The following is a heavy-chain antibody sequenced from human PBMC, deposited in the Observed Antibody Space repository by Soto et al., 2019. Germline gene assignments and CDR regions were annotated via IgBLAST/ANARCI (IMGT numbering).Heavy chain of an antibody. CDR3: ASYCSGGSCYGDAFDI. CDR2: MNPNSGNT. Sequence: ASVKVSCKASGYTFTDYFIHWVRQAPGQGLEWMGWMNPNSGNTGYAQKFQGRVTMTRNTSISTAYMELSSLRSEDTAVYYCASYCSGGSCYGDAFDIWGQGTMVTVSS. J-gene: IGHJ3*02. D-gene: IGHD2-15*01. V-gene: IGHV1-8*02. CDR1: GYTFTDYF.